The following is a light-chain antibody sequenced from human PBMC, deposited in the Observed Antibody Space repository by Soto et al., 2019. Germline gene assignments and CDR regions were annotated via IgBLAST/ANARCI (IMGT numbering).Light chain of an antibody. Sequence: QSALTQPASVSGSPGQSITISCTGTSSDVGGYNYVSWYQQHPGKAPKLMIYDVSNRPSGVSNRFSGSKSGNTASLTISGLQAEDEADYCCSSYTGSSTSLVFGGGTKLTVL. CDR1: SSDVGGYNY. CDR3: SSYTGSSTSLV. J-gene: IGLJ2*01. V-gene: IGLV2-14*01. CDR2: DVS.